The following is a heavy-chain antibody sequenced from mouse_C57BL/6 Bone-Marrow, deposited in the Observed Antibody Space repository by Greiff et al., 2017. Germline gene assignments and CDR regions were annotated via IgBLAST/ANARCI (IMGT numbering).Heavy chain of an antibody. CDR1: GYTFTSYW. CDR2: IDPNSGGT. D-gene: IGHD2-5*01. J-gene: IGHJ1*03. Sequence: VQLQQPGAELVKPGASVKLSCKASGYTFTSYWMHWVKQRPGRGLEWIGRIDPNSGGTKYNGKFKSKATLTVDKPSSTAYMQLSSLTAEDSAVYYGARVVYSNYPDWDFDVGGTGTTVTVS. CDR3: ARVVYSNYPDWDFDV. V-gene: IGHV1-72*01.